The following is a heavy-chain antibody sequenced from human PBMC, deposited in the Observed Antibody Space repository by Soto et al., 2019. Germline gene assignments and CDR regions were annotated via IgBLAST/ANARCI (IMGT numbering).Heavy chain of an antibody. D-gene: IGHD1-1*01. CDR3: VTHANGAQTTIFDN. J-gene: IGHJ4*02. Sequence: PGGSLRLSCAASGFTFSSYFMTWIRQAPGKGLEFVSTISGSSESTESTDFAHSVKGRSTISRDNSKNTLYLQLNSLRPDDTAIYYCVTHANGAQTTIFDNWGQGTLVTVSS. CDR2: ISGSSESTEST. V-gene: IGHV3-23*01. CDR1: GFTFSSYF.